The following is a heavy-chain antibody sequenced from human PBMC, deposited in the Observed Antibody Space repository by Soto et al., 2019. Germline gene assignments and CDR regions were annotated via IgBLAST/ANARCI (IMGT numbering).Heavy chain of an antibody. J-gene: IGHJ6*02. CDR1: GFTFTSSA. Sequence: VKVSCKASGFTFTSSAVQWVRQARGQRLEWIGWIVVGSGNTNYAQKFQERVTITRDMSTSTAYMELSSLRSEDTAVYYCAAEGYCSSTSCPSYYYYGMDVWGQGTTVTVSS. D-gene: IGHD2-2*01. CDR2: IVVGSGNT. V-gene: IGHV1-58*01. CDR3: AAEGYCSSTSCPSYYYYGMDV.